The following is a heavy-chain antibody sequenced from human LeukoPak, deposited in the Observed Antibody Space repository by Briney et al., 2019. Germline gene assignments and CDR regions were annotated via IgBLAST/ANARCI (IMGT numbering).Heavy chain of an antibody. CDR3: ARAERERGLGGYVWGSYRAYYFDY. CDR2: ISSSSSYI. V-gene: IGHV3-21*01. CDR1: GFTFSSYS. J-gene: IGHJ4*02. D-gene: IGHD3-16*02. Sequence: GGSLRLSCAASGFTFSSYSMNWVRQASGKGLEWVSSISSSSSYIYYADSVKGRFTISRDNAKNSLYLQMNSLRAEDTAVYYCARAERERGLGGYVWGSYRAYYFDYWGQGTLVTVSS.